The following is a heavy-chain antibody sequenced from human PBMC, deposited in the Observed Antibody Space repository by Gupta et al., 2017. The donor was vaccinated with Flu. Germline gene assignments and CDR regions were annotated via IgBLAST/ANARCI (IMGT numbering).Heavy chain of an antibody. CDR1: GFTFSDYY. CDR3: ARDRGDYGDSFDY. J-gene: IGHJ4*02. D-gene: IGHD4-17*01. V-gene: IGHV3-11*05. CDR2: ISSSSSYT. Sequence: QVQLVASGGGLVKPGGSLRLSCAASGFTFSDYYMSWIRQAPGKGLEWVSYISSSSSYTNDADSVKGRFTISRDNAKNSLYLQMNSLRAEDTAVYYCARDRGDYGDSFDYWGQGTLVTVSS.